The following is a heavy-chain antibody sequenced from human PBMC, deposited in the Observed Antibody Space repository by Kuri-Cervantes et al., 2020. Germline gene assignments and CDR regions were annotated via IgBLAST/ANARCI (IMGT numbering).Heavy chain of an antibody. CDR2: IYSGGST. CDR3: AKEEGYCSSTSCYFTPS. CDR1: GFTVSSNY. D-gene: IGHD2-2*01. V-gene: IGHV3-53*01. J-gene: IGHJ5*02. Sequence: GESLKISCVASGFTVSSNYMSWVRQGPGKGLEWVSVIYSGGSTYYADSVKGRFTISRDNSKNTLYLQMNSLRAEDTAVYYCAKEEGYCSSTSCYFTPSWGQGTLVTVSS.